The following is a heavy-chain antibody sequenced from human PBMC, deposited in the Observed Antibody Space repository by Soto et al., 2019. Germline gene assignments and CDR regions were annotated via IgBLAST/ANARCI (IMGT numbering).Heavy chain of an antibody. CDR3: AGGGGFLPVY. Sequence: EVQLGESGGGLVQPGGSLRLSCAASGFTFNTYWMNWVRQAPGKGLEWVANIKKDGSEEYYVDSVRGRFTISRDNAKYSLYLQMNSLRAEVSAVYYCAGGGGFLPVYWGQGTRVAVSS. CDR2: IKKDGSEE. J-gene: IGHJ4*02. V-gene: IGHV3-7*04. CDR1: GFTFNTYW. D-gene: IGHD2-15*01.